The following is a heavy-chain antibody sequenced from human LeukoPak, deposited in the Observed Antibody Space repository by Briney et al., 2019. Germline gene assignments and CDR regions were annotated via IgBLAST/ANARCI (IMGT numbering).Heavy chain of an antibody. CDR2: IYYSGST. CDR1: GGSISSSSYY. Sequence: SATLSLTCTVSGGSISSSSYYWGWIRQPPGKGLEWIGSIYYSGSTYYNPSLKSRVTISVDTSKNQFSLKLSSVTAADTAVYYCAREGGGLWFGELFTPFDYWGQGTLVTVSS. D-gene: IGHD3-10*01. J-gene: IGHJ4*02. CDR3: AREGGGLWFGELFTPFDY. V-gene: IGHV4-39*07.